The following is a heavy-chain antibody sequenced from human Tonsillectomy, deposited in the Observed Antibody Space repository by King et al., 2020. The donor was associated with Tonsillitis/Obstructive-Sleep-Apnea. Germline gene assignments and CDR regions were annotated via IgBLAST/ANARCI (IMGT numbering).Heavy chain of an antibody. D-gene: IGHD5-12*01. J-gene: IGHJ4*02. CDR1: GGSISSYY. Sequence: QLQESGPGLVKPSETLSLTCTVSGGSISSYYWSWIRQPPGKGLEWIGYIYYSGSTNYNPSLKSRVTISVDTSKNQFSLKLSSVTAADTAVYYCARRGGYELVGFDYWGQGPLVTVSS. CDR2: IYYSGST. V-gene: IGHV4-59*01. CDR3: ARRGGYELVGFDY.